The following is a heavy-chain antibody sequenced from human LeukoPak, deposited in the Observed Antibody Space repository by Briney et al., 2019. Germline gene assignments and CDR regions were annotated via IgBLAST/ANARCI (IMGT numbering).Heavy chain of an antibody. CDR1: GFTLTKAW. D-gene: IGHD3-10*01. CDR2: IKSKTDGETT. CDR3: TTELGTYYHGSQRLIPIDY. J-gene: IGHJ4*02. V-gene: IGHV3-15*01. Sequence: GGSLRLSCVESGFTLTKAWMSWVSQAPGEGLEWIGRIKSKTDGETTNYAGPVRGRFRISRDDSKSAVYLQMNSLKNEDTAVYYCTTELGTYYHGSQRLIPIDYWGQGTLVTVSS.